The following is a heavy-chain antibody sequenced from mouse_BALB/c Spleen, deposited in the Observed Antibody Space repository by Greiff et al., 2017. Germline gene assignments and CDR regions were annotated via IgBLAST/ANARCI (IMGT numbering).Heavy chain of an antibody. Sequence: DVKLVESGGDLVKPGGSLKLSCAASGFTFSSYGMSWVRQTPDKRLEWVATISSGGSYTYYPDSVKGRFTISRDNAKNTLYLQMSSLKSEDTAMYYCARQGNYGNFYAMDYWGQGTSVTVSS. CDR2: ISSGGSYT. D-gene: IGHD2-1*01. CDR3: ARQGNYGNFYAMDY. CDR1: GFTFSSYG. J-gene: IGHJ4*01. V-gene: IGHV5-6*02.